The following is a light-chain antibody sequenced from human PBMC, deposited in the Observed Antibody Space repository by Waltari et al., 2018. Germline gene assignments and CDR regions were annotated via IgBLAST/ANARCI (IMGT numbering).Light chain of an antibody. Sequence: QSALTQPPSVSAAPGQKVTISCSGSISNIGNYYVSWYHQLPGAAPKLLIYENNKRPSGIPDRLSASKAGTSATLGISGLQIGDEADYYCATWDNSLSEVVFGGGTKLTVL. J-gene: IGLJ2*01. CDR3: ATWDNSLSEVV. CDR2: ENN. V-gene: IGLV1-51*01. CDR1: ISNIGNYY.